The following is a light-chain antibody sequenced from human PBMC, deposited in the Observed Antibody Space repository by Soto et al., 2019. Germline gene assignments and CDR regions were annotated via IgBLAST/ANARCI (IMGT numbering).Light chain of an antibody. CDR2: EVS. Sequence: QSALTQPASVSGSPGQSITISCTGTSTDIGSYNYVSWYQQHPGKAPKLMIYEVSNRPSGVSNRFSGSKSGNTASLTISGLQAEDEADYYCNSYTTTSTYAFGTGTKVT. CDR1: STDIGSYNY. CDR3: NSYTTTSTYA. V-gene: IGLV2-14*01. J-gene: IGLJ1*01.